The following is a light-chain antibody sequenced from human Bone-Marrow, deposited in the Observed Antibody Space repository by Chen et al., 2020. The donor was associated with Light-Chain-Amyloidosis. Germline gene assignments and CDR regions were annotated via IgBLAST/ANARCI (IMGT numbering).Light chain of an antibody. CDR3: CSYAGSRTRV. CDR1: SSDVGTYNL. CDR2: EVT. V-gene: IGLV2-23*02. Sequence: QSALAQPASVSGSPGQSITISCTGNSSDVGTYNLVSWYQQHPGRAPILMIYEVTKRHSGISERFSGSKSGNTASLTISWLQAEDEADYECCSYAGSRTRVFGGGTKLTVL. J-gene: IGLJ3*02.